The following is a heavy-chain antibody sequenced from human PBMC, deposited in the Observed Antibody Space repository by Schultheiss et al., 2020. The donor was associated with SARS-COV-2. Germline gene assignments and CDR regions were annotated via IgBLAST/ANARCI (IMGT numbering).Heavy chain of an antibody. Sequence: SETLSLTCTVSGGSISSYYWSWIRQPPGKGLEWIGSIYYSGSTYYNPSLKSRVTISVDTSKNQFSLKLSSVTAADTAVYYCARGLANYDTSDLFDYWGQGTMVTVSS. V-gene: IGHV4-59*05. CDR2: IYYSGST. D-gene: IGHD3-22*01. CDR3: ARGLANYDTSDLFDY. CDR1: GGSISSYY. J-gene: IGHJ4*02.